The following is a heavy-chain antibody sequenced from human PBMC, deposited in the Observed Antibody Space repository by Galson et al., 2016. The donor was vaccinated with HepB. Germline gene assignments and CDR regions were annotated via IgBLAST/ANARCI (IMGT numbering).Heavy chain of an antibody. Sequence: QSGAEVKKPGESLEISCKGSGYIFSNYWIVWVRQVAGKGLEWMGIIYPGDSDIRYSPSFQGLVTIPADKSIDTAYLRWSSLKASDTAMYYCARALNYYYYMEVWGNGTTVTVSS. CDR2: IYPGDSDI. CDR1: GYIFSNYW. V-gene: IGHV5-51*01. J-gene: IGHJ6*03. CDR3: ARALNYYYYMEV.